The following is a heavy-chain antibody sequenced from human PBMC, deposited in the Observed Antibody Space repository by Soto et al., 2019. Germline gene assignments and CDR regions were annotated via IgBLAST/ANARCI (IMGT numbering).Heavy chain of an antibody. V-gene: IGHV3-48*01. J-gene: IGHJ4*02. Sequence: GGSLRLSCAASGFTFSSYSMNWVRQAPGKGLEWVSYIISSSSTTYYADSVKGRFTISRDNSKNTLYLQMNSLRAEDTAVYYCARTPQVVVVAAHPYYFDYWGQGTLVTVSS. D-gene: IGHD2-15*01. CDR2: IISSSSTT. CDR1: GFTFSSYS. CDR3: ARTPQVVVVAAHPYYFDY.